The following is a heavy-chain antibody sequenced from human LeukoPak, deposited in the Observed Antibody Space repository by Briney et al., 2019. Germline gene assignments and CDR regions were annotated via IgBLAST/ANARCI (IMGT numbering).Heavy chain of an antibody. Sequence: SETLSLTCTVSGGSISSYYWGWIRQPAGKGLEWLGRIYTDGSTNYNPSLRRRISMSVDLSANQFTLRLSSVTAADTAIYYCARDHNEYDFLSDAYLGYFDYWGQGALVTVS. CDR3: ARDHNEYDFLSDAYLGYFDY. V-gene: IGHV4-4*07. CDR2: IYTDGST. CDR1: GGSISSYY. D-gene: IGHD3-3*01. J-gene: IGHJ4*02.